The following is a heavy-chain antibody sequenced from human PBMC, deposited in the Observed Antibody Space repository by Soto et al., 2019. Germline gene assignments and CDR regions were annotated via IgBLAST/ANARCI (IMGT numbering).Heavy chain of an antibody. CDR2: IIPIFGTA. D-gene: IGHD3-10*01. Sequence: KVSCKASGGTFSSYAISWVRQAPGQGLEWMGAIIPIFGTANYAQKFQGRVTITADESTSTAYMELSSLRSEDTAVYYCARDGSITMVRGVNYYYYGMDVWGQGTTVTVSS. CDR1: GGTFSSYA. V-gene: IGHV1-69*01. J-gene: IGHJ6*02. CDR3: ARDGSITMVRGVNYYYYGMDV.